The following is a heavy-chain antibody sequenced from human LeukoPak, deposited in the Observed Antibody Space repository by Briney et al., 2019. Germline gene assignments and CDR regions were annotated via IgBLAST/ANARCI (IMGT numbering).Heavy chain of an antibody. D-gene: IGHD3-10*01. CDR1: GFTFSSYE. CDR2: ISTAGSTI. J-gene: IGHJ6*02. V-gene: IGHV3-48*03. Sequence: GGSLRLSCAASGFTFSSYEMNWVRQAPGRGLEWVSYISTAGSTIYYAESVKGRFTISRDNAKNSLYLQMNSLRADDTAVYYCARVRGYYYHGLDVWGQGTTVTVSS. CDR3: ARVRGYYYHGLDV.